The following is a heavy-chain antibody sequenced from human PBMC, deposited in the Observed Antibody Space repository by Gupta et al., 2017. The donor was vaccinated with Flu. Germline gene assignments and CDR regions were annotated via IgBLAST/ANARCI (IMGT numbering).Heavy chain of an antibody. CDR3: ASEKSGTSFFDF. J-gene: IGHJ4*02. CDR2: INCATGVP. D-gene: IGHD1/OR15-1a*01. V-gene: IGHV1-2*02. Sequence: QVHLVQSGAEVKKPGASVKVSCKAYGYTLNGYHIHWVRQATGQGLEGMELINCATGVPIDEQKFQGRVTVTTDKSTNTAYMEMSARRSDDTALYYCASEKSGTSFFDFWGQGSLITVSS. CDR1: GYTLNGYH.